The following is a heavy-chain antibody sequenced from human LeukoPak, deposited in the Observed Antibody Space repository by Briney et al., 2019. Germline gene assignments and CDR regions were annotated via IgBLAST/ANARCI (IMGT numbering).Heavy chain of an antibody. D-gene: IGHD1-26*01. J-gene: IGHJ4*02. Sequence: GGSLRLSCAASGFTFSSYSMNWVRQAPGKGLEWISYFSTSSGTISYADSVKGRFTISRDNAKNSLYLQMNSLRVEDTALYYCASRGPTRGTLASWGQGTLVPVSS. V-gene: IGHV3-48*01. CDR3: ASRGPTRGTLAS. CDR2: FSTSSGTI. CDR1: GFTFSSYS.